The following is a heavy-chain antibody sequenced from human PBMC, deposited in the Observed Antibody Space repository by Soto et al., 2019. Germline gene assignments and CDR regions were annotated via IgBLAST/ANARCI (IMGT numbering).Heavy chain of an antibody. CDR3: AASRSYYLDY. Sequence: EVQLVELGGGLEQPGRSLRLSCAASGFTLDDYAMHWVRQTPGKGPEWVSGISWNSINIDYADSVKGRFTISRDNAKNFLYPQMNSLRAEDTALYYCAASRSYYLDYWGQGTLVTVSS. D-gene: IGHD3-10*01. CDR1: GFTLDDYA. V-gene: IGHV3-9*01. CDR2: ISWNSINI. J-gene: IGHJ4*02.